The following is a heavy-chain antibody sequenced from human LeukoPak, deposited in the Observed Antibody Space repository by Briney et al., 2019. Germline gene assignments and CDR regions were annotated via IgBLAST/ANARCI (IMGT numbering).Heavy chain of an antibody. J-gene: IGHJ4*02. D-gene: IGHD3-16*02. CDR3: ARDPPDYDYVWGSYRYNDY. CDR1: GITFSSFW. CDR2: IKQDGSEK. Sequence: PGGSLRLSCAVSGITFSSFWMSWVRQAPGKGLEWVANIKQDGSEKYYVDSVKGRFTISRDNAKNSVYPQMNSLRAEDTAVYYCARDPPDYDYVWGSYRYNDYWGQGTLVTVSS. V-gene: IGHV3-7*01.